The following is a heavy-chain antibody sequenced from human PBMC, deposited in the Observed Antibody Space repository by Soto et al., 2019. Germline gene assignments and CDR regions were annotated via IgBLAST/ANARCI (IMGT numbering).Heavy chain of an antibody. CDR2: ISFDGNNK. CDR3: VKGDLDTAVVNSPDAFDF. Sequence: QVKLVESGGGVVQPGRSLRLSCEASGFIFNDYGMHWVRQAPGKGLEWVAVISFDGNNKYYAQSVKGRFTISRDNSKNTLFLHMDSLRREDTAVYHCVKGDLDTAVVNSPDAFDFWGQGTMVTVSS. D-gene: IGHD5-18*01. V-gene: IGHV3-30*18. J-gene: IGHJ3*01. CDR1: GFIFNDYG.